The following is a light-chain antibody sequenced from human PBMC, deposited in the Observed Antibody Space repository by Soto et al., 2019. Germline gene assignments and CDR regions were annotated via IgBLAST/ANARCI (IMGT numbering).Light chain of an antibody. CDR1: QSVSSN. J-gene: IGKJ1*01. CDR3: QQYNNWLT. V-gene: IGKV3-15*01. CDR2: GAS. Sequence: EIVLTQSPATLSLSPGERATLSCRASQSVSSNLAWYQQKPGQAPRLLMYGASTRATGIPGRFSGSGSGTEFTLTISSLQSEDFAVYYCQQYNNWLTFGQGTKVDI.